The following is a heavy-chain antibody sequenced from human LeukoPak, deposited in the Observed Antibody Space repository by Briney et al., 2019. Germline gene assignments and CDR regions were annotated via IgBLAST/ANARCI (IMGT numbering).Heavy chain of an antibody. V-gene: IGHV3-23*01. Sequence: GGSLRLSCAASGFSFSRYGMSWVRQAPGKGLEWVSAISGSGDTTYYADSVKGRFTISRDNTKNTLYLQMNSLRAADTAIYYCASPGIAVAVGPWGQGTLVIVSS. CDR1: GFSFSRYG. J-gene: IGHJ5*02. CDR3: ASPGIAVAVGP. CDR2: ISGSGDTT. D-gene: IGHD6-19*01.